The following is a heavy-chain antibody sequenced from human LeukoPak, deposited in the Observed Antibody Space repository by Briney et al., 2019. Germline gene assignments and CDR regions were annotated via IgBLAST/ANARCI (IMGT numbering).Heavy chain of an antibody. V-gene: IGHV3-23*01. CDR3: AREPYSGYGFAVDY. D-gene: IGHD5-12*01. J-gene: IGHJ4*02. CDR1: GFTFSSYA. CDR2: ISGSGGST. Sequence: GGSLRLSCAASGFTFSSYAMSWVRQAPGKGLEWVSAISGSGGSTYYADSVKGRFTISRDNSKNTLYLQINSLRAEDTAVYYCAREPYSGYGFAVDYWGQGTLVTVSS.